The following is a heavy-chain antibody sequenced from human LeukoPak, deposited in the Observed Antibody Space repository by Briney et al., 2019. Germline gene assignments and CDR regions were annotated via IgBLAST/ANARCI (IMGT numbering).Heavy chain of an antibody. J-gene: IGHJ4*02. CDR2: ISSSGST. D-gene: IGHD3-22*01. CDR3: ARGIGSYFDDY. Sequence: SETLSLTCTVSGDSISSGDYYWSWIRQPAGKGLEWIGRISSSGSTNYNPSLKSRVTMSVDTSKNQFSLKLSSVTAADTAVYYCARGIGSYFDDYWGQGTLVTVSS. V-gene: IGHV4-61*02. CDR1: GDSISSGDYY.